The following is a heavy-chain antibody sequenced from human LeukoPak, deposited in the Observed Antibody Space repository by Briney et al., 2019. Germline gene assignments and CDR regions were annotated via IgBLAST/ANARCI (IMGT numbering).Heavy chain of an antibody. V-gene: IGHV1-2*02. CDR2: INPNTGGT. D-gene: IGHD2/OR15-2a*01. J-gene: IGHJ4*02. Sequence: GASVKVSCKASGYMFTDYYLHWVRQAPGQGLEWMGWINPNTGGTTYAQKFQGRVTMTRDTSITTVYMELSSLTSDDTAVYYCARGRNLLAVDPTFLDDYWGQGTLVTVSS. CDR3: ARGRNLLAVDPTFLDDY. CDR1: GYMFTDYY.